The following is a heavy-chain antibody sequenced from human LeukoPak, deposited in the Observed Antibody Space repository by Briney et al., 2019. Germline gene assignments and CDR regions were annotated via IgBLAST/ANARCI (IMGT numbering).Heavy chain of an antibody. Sequence: PGGSLRLSCAASGFSFSAYTMNWVRQVPGKGLEWVSSISSSSSYIYYRDSVEGRFIISRDNAKNSLYLQMNSLRPEDTALYYCATHSSDWQTVDPWGQGTQVTVSS. J-gene: IGHJ5*02. CDR2: ISSSSSYI. CDR1: GFSFSAYT. CDR3: ATHSSDWQTVDP. V-gene: IGHV3-21*01. D-gene: IGHD6-19*01.